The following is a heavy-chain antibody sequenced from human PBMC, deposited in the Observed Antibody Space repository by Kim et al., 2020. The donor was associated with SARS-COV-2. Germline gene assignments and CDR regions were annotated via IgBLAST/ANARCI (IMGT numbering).Heavy chain of an antibody. CDR2: IIPIFGTA. CDR1: GGTFSSYA. J-gene: IGHJ5*02. Sequence: SVKVSCKASGGTFSSYAISWVRQAPGQGLEWMGGIIPIFGTANYAQKFQGRVTITADESTSTAYMELSSLRSEDTAVYYCARGLNSHYYDSSGTWGQGTLVTVSS. CDR3: ARGLNSHYYDSSGT. D-gene: IGHD3-22*01. V-gene: IGHV1-69*13.